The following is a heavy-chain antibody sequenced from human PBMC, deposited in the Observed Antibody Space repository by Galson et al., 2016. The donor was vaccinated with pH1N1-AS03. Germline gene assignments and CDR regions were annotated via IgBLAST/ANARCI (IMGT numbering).Heavy chain of an antibody. CDR3: VRDPFFSSFDI. CDR2: IKEDGSVR. J-gene: IGHJ3*02. V-gene: IGHV3-7*01. Sequence: SLRLSCAASGFGFNIYAMSWVRQAPGKGLEFVANIKEDGSVRNYAGSVKGRFIISRDNAQNSLYLQMNSLGVEDTALYYCVRDPFFSSFDIWGQGTVVTVSS. CDR1: GFGFNIYA.